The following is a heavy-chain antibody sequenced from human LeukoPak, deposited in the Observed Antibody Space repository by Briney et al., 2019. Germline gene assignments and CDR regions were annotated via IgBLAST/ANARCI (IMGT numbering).Heavy chain of an antibody. V-gene: IGHV4-4*02. CDR3: ARAGNVVPAAMGAGYFDL. CDR1: GGSISSSTW. J-gene: IGHJ2*01. D-gene: IGHD2-2*01. Sequence: SETLSLTCAVSGGSISSSTWWSWVRQPPGKGLEWIGDIFHDGTTNFNPSLKSRVTISVDTSKNQFSLKLSSVTAADTAVYYCARAGNVVPAAMGAGYFDLWGRGTLVTVSS. CDR2: IFHDGTT.